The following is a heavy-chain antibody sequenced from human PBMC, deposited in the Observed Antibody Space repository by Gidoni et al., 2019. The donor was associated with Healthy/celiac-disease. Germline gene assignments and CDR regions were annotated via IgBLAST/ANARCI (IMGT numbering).Heavy chain of an antibody. CDR2: IRYDGSNK. Sequence: QVQLVESGGGVVQPGGSLRLSCAASGFTFSSYGMHWVRQAPGKGLEWVAFIRYDGSNKYDADSVKGRFTISRDNSKNTLYLQMNSLRAEDTAVYYCAKGRVVAAPFWYWGQGTLVTVSS. V-gene: IGHV3-30*02. J-gene: IGHJ4*02. CDR1: GFTFSSYG. D-gene: IGHD2-15*01. CDR3: AKGRVVAAPFWY.